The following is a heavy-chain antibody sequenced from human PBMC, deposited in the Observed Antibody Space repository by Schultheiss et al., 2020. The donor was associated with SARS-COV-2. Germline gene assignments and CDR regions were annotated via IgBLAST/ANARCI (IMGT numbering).Heavy chain of an antibody. Sequence: GGSLRLSCAASGFTFSSYGMHWVRQAPGKGLEWVAVLSYDGSNKYYADSVKGRFTISRDNSKNTLYLQMNSLRAEDTAVYYCAKEARPTYYDHMARHFQHWGQGTLVTVAS. J-gene: IGHJ1*01. CDR2: LSYDGSNK. V-gene: IGHV3-30*18. CDR3: AKEARPTYYDHMARHFQH. D-gene: IGHD3-3*01. CDR1: GFTFSSYG.